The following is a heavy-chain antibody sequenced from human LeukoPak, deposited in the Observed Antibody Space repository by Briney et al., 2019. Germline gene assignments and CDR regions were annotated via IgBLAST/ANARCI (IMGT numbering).Heavy chain of an antibody. CDR1: GFTFSSSG. Sequence: GGSLRLSCAASGFTFSSSGMHWVRQAPGEGLEWVAVIWFGGSNKYYADSVKGRFTISRDNSKNTLYLQMNNLRAEDTAVYYCAKEGGRFLEWPYYFDYWGQGTLVTVSS. CDR2: IWFGGSNK. J-gene: IGHJ4*02. CDR3: AKEGGRFLEWPYYFDY. D-gene: IGHD3-3*01. V-gene: IGHV3-30*02.